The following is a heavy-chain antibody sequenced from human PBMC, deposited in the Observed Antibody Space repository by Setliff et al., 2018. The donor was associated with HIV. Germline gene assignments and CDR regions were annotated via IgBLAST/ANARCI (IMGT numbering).Heavy chain of an antibody. CDR1: GFTFSEYA. CDR2: ISGSGGST. D-gene: IGHD6-19*01. CDR3: ARTVTGAGDI. J-gene: IGHJ3*02. V-gene: IGHV3-23*01. Sequence: PGGSLRLSCITSGFTFSEYAMSWVRQAPGKGLEWVSAISGSGGSTYYADSVKGRFTISRDNSQNTLYLQMSSLRAEDTAVYFCARTVTGAGDIWGRGTLVTVSS.